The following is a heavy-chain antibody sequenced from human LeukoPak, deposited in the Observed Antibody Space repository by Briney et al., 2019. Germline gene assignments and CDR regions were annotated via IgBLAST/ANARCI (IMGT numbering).Heavy chain of an antibody. Sequence: AGGSLRLXCAASGFTFSSYWMSWVRQAPGKGLESVANINQDGRQIYYVDSVKGRFTISRDNAKNSLYLQMDSLRADDTAIYYCARGPRDPTEYCSRGACAPTYEVWGQGALVTVSS. D-gene: IGHD2-15*01. CDR2: INQDGRQI. CDR3: ARGPRDPTEYCSRGACAPTYEV. CDR1: GFTFSSYW. V-gene: IGHV3-7*01. J-gene: IGHJ4*02.